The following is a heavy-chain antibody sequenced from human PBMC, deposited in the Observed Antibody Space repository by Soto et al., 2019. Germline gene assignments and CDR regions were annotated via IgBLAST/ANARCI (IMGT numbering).Heavy chain of an antibody. CDR2: IYWDDDK. Sequence: QITLKESGPTLVNPTQTLTLTCTFSGFSLSTSGVGVGCIRQPPGKALEWLALIYWDDDKRNSPPLRSRLTIARDPPGPQVLLTTTKRGRWDTATYHWARRYRFGGSRYFFDYWGQGTLVTVSS. CDR3: ARRYRFGGSRYFFDY. CDR1: GFSLSTSGVG. V-gene: IGHV2-5*02. D-gene: IGHD2-15*01. J-gene: IGHJ4*02.